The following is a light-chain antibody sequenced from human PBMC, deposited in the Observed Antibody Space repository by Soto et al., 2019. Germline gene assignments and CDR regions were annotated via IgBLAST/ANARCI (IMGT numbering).Light chain of an antibody. V-gene: IGKV3-15*01. CDR3: QQYNNWPQT. Sequence: EIVMTQSPATLSVSPGERATLSCRASQSVSSNLAWYQQKPGQAPRLLIYGASTRATGIPARFSGSGSGTEFTLTISSLQTEDFAVYYCQQYNNWPQTFGQGNKVEIK. J-gene: IGKJ1*01. CDR1: QSVSSN. CDR2: GAS.